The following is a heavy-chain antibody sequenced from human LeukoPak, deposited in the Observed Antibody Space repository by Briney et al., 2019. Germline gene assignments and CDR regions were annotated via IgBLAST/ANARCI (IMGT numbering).Heavy chain of an antibody. Sequence: SETLSLTCTVSGGSVSSGGYYWSWIRQPPGKGLEWIGYIYYSGSTNYNPSLKSRVTISVDTSKNQFSLKLSSVTAADTAVYYCARDLATYCSSTSCRGSAFDIWGQGTMVTVSS. J-gene: IGHJ3*02. CDR3: ARDLATYCSSTSCRGSAFDI. CDR1: GGSVSSGGYY. V-gene: IGHV4-61*08. D-gene: IGHD2-2*01. CDR2: IYYSGST.